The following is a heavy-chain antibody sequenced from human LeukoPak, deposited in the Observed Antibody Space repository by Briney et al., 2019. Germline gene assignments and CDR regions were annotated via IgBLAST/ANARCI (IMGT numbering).Heavy chain of an antibody. J-gene: IGHJ4*02. CDR2: ISGSGGST. D-gene: IGHD3-3*01. Sequence: PGGSLRLSCAASGFTFSSYAMSWVRQAPGKGLEWVSAISGSGGSTYYADSVKGRFTISRDNSKNTLYLQMNSLRAEDTAVYYCARERRGYYDFWSGYYSDAFDYWGQGTLVTVSS. CDR3: ARERRGYYDFWSGYYSDAFDY. V-gene: IGHV3-23*01. CDR1: GFTFSSYA.